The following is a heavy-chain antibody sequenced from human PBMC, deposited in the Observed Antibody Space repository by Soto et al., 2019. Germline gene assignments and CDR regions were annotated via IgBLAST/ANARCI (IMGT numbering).Heavy chain of an antibody. CDR3: ARGLASLPVFAFDI. CDR2: VYWNDDA. V-gene: IGHV2-5*01. Sequence: QITLKGSGPTLVKPTQTLTLTCTLSGISLSTSGVGLGWIRQTPGKALEWLALVYWNDDAHYSPSLRSRLTITKETSKDQAVLTMTNMDPVDTATYYCARGLASLPVFAFDIWGQGTVVTVSS. J-gene: IGHJ3*02. CDR1: GISLSTSGVG.